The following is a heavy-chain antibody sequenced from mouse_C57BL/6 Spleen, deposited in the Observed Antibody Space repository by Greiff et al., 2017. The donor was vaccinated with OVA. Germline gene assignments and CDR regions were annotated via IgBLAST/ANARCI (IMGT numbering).Heavy chain of an antibody. CDR1: GYTFTSYW. D-gene: IGHD2-3*01. V-gene: IGHV1-7*01. CDR3: ARAKDGDESMDV. CDR2: INPNSGYS. J-gene: IGHJ4*01. Sequence: QVHVNQSGAGLAKPGASVKLSCTASGYTFTSYWMHWVKQRPGKGLEWIGYINPNSGYSESYHTFKVKATLTADKSYSTVYMQLSSLTSEDSAVYYCARAKDGDESMDVWGKGTSVTVSS.